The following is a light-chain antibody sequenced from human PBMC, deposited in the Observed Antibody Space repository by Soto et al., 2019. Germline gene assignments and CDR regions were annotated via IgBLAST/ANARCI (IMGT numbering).Light chain of an antibody. CDR3: QQYSMWPIT. Sequence: EIVLTQSPGTLSLSPGESATLSCRASQTVSITYLTWYQQKPGQAPRLLMYGISSRATGVPARFSGSGSGTEFTLTISSLQSEDFAVYFCQQYSMWPITFGQGTRLEIK. V-gene: IGKV3-15*01. J-gene: IGKJ5*01. CDR1: QTVSITY. CDR2: GIS.